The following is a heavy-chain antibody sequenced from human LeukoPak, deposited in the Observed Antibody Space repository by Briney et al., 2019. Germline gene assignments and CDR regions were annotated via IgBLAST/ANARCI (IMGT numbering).Heavy chain of an antibody. J-gene: IGHJ5*02. CDR3: ARAPVAGFDP. CDR1: GGSFSGYY. Sequence: SETLSLTCAVYGGSFSGYYWSWIRQPPGKGLEWIGEINHSGSTNYNPSLKSRVTISVDTSKNQFSLKLSSVTAADTAVYYCARAPVAGFDPWGQGTLVTDSS. V-gene: IGHV4-34*01. CDR2: INHSGST.